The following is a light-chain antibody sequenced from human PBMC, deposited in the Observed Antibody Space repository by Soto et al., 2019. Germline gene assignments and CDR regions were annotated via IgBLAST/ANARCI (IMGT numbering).Light chain of an antibody. CDR1: QSVSNN. CDR3: QPYSIKDLP. CDR2: GAS. V-gene: IGKV3-15*01. Sequence: EIVMTQSPATLSVSPGERATLSCRASQSVSNNLAWYRQKSGQAPSLLIYGASTRATGIQARFSGSGSGTELTLTIHTLQSDDVVVYLCQPYSIKDLPFVGGT. J-gene: IGKJ4*01.